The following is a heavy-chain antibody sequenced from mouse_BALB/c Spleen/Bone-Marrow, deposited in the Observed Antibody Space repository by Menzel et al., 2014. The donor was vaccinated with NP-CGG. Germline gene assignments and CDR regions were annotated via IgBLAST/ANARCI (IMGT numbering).Heavy chain of an antibody. J-gene: IGHJ2*01. CDR1: GFNIKDYY. Sequence: EVQLQQSGAELVRSGASVKLSCTTSGFNIKDYYMHWVKQRPEQDLEWIGWIDPENGDTEYAPKFLGKATMTADTSSNTAYLQLSSLTSEDTAVYYCNEGYGNYGYWGQGTTLTVSS. CDR3: NEGYGNYGY. V-gene: IGHV14-4*02. CDR2: IDPENGDT. D-gene: IGHD2-10*02.